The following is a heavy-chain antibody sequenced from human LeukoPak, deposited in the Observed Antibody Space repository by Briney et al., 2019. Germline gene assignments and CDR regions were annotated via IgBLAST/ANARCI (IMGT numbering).Heavy chain of an antibody. CDR1: GGSISSYY. J-gene: IGHJ4*02. Sequence: PSETLSLTCTVSGGSISSYYWSWIRQPPGKGLEWIGYIYYGGSTNYNPSLKSRVTMSVDTSKNQFSLKLSSVTAADTAVYYCARGYTEPYYFDYWGQGTLVTVSS. CDR3: ARGYTEPYYFDY. CDR2: IYYGGST. V-gene: IGHV4-59*08. D-gene: IGHD5-18*01.